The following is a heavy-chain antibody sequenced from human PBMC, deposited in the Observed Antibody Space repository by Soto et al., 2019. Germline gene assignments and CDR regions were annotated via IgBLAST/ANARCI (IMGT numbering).Heavy chain of an antibody. D-gene: IGHD2-15*01. CDR2: INPSSGGT. V-gene: IGHV1-2*02. Sequence: QVQLVQSVAEVKKPGASVKVSCTASGYTFIDYYMHWVRQAPGQGLEWMGWINPSSGGTHYAQKFQGRVAMTMDTSISIVYMELSRLKSDDTAMYYCESDRGYDCPASYCYALSGLDVWGQGTRVTVSS. CDR1: GYTFIDYY. CDR3: ESDRGYDCPASYCYALSGLDV. J-gene: IGHJ6*02.